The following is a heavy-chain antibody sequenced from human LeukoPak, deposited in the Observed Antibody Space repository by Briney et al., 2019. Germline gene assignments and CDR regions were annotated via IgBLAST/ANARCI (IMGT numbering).Heavy chain of an antibody. D-gene: IGHD2-2*01. CDR1: GYTFTRHG. J-gene: IGHJ5*02. Sequence: APVKVSCKASGYTFTRHGISWVRQAPGQGLEWMGWISGYNGDTNYAQKFQGRVTVTTDTSTSTAYMELRSLTSDDTAVYYCARDPSNTSGRMTWFDPWGQGTLVTVSS. CDR3: ARDPSNTSGRMTWFDP. V-gene: IGHV1-18*01. CDR2: ISGYNGDT.